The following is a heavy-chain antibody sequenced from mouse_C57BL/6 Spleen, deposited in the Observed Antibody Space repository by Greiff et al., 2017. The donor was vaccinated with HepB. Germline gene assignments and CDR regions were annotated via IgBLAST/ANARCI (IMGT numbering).Heavy chain of an antibody. CDR3: ARREIYYDYGFAY. D-gene: IGHD2-4*01. CDR1: GYTFTSYW. CDR2: IDPSDSYT. V-gene: IGHV1-69*01. Sequence: VKLQQPGAELVMPGASVKLSCKASGYTFTSYWMHWVKQRPGQGLEWIGEIDPSDSYTNYNQKFKGKSTLTVDKSSSTAYMQLSSLTSEDSAVYYCARREIYYDYGFAYWGQGTLVTVSA. J-gene: IGHJ3*01.